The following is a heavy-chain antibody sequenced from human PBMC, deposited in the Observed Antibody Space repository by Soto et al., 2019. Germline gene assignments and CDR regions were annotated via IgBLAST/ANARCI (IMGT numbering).Heavy chain of an antibody. CDR1: GFTFSSYG. D-gene: IGHD6-19*01. Sequence: PVGSLRLSCAASGFTFSSYGMHWVRQAPGKGLEWVAVISYDGSNKYYADSVKGRFTISRDNSKNTLYLQMNSLRAEDTAVYYCAKAGLVRGIYYFDYWGQGTLVTVSS. CDR2: ISYDGSNK. CDR3: AKAGLVRGIYYFDY. V-gene: IGHV3-30*18. J-gene: IGHJ4*02.